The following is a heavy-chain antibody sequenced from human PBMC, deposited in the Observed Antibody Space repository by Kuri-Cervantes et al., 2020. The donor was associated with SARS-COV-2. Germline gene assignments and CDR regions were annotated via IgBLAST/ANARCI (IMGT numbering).Heavy chain of an antibody. D-gene: IGHD3-10*01. Sequence: SETLSLTCTVSGGSISSSSYYWGWIRQPPGKGLEWIGSIYYSGSTYYNPSLKSRVTISVDTSKNQFSLTLSSVTAADTAVYYCAGYYNEGYFDYWGQGTLVTVSS. CDR1: GGSISSSSYY. V-gene: IGHV4-39*01. CDR3: AGYYNEGYFDY. J-gene: IGHJ4*02. CDR2: IYYSGST.